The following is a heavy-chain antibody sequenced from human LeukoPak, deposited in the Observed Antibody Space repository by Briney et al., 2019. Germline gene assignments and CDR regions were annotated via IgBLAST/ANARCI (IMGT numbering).Heavy chain of an antibody. CDR2: ISSSSSYI. V-gene: IGHV3-21*01. CDR3: AREGEGYSYGYDAFDI. J-gene: IGHJ3*02. Sequence: GGSLRLSCAASGFTFSSYSMNWVRQAPGKGLEWVSSISSSSSYIYYADSVKGRFTISRDNAKNSLYLQTNSLRAEDTAVYYCAREGEGYSYGYDAFDIWGQGTMVTVSS. D-gene: IGHD5-18*01. CDR1: GFTFSSYS.